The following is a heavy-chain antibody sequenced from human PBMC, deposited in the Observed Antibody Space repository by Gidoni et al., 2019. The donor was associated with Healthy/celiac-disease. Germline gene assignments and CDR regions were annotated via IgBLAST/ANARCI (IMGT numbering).Heavy chain of an antibody. CDR2: IWNDGSNK. Sequence: QVQLVESGGRVVQPGRSLGPSCAAAGFTFRSYGMHWVRQDPGKRLALVAVIWNDGSNKYYADSVKGRFTISRDNSKNKLYLQMNSLRAEDTAVYYCARDANDQGVDNWGQGTRVTVSS. CDR3: ARDANDQGVDN. V-gene: IGHV3-33*01. CDR1: GFTFRSYG. J-gene: IGHJ4*02. D-gene: IGHD2-2*01.